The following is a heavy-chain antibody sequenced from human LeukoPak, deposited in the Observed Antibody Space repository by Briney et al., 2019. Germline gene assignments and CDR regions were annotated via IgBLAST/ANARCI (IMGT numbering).Heavy chain of an antibody. CDR1: GYSISSGYY. J-gene: IGHJ3*01. CDR3: ARTIDAGPRDAFDV. V-gene: IGHV4-38-2*02. Sequence: SETLSLTCTVSGYSISSGYYWGWIRQPPGRGLGWVGSISHSGGTYYNPSLKGRVTITVDTSMNQFSLELSCVTAAYTAVYSCARTIDAGPRDAFDVWGQGTMVTVSS. D-gene: IGHD3-3*01. CDR2: ISHSGGT.